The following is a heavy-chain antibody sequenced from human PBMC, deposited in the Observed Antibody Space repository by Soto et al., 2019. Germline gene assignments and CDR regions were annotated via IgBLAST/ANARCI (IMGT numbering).Heavy chain of an antibody. D-gene: IGHD4-17*01. CDR2: ISYDGSNK. CDR3: AREGYFDAAVTTSVGSYYMDV. CDR1: GFTFSSYA. V-gene: IGHV3-30*04. Sequence: PGGSLRLSCAASGFTFSSYAMHWVRQAPGKGLEWVAVISYDGSNKNYADSVKGRFTISRDNAKNSLYLQMNSLRAEDTAVYYCAREGYFDAAVTTSVGSYYMDVWGKGTTVTVSS. J-gene: IGHJ6*03.